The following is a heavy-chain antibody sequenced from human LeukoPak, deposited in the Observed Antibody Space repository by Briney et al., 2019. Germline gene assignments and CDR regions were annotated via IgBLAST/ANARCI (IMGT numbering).Heavy chain of an antibody. J-gene: IGHJ4*02. CDR3: ARTIANHFDY. CDR2: IYHSGST. V-gene: IGHV4-31*03. D-gene: IGHD4/OR15-4a*01. CDR1: GGSISSGSFY. Sequence: PSETLSLTCTASGGSISSGSFYWSWIRQHPGKGLEWIGYIYHSGSTYYNPSLKSRVTISLDTSKNQFSLKLSSVTAADTAVFYCARTIANHFDYWGQGTLVTVSS.